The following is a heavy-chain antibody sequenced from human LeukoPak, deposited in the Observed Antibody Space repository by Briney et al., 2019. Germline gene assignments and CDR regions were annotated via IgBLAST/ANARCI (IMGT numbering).Heavy chain of an antibody. V-gene: IGHV3-64*01. J-gene: IGHJ6*03. D-gene: IGHD3-3*02. CDR1: GFSFSKFA. Sequence: PGGTLRLSCAASGFSFSKFAMRWVRQDPGRGLESVSGISYNGDDTYYANSVKGRFTISRDNSKKTLYLQVGRLRVEEMGVYYCARWHFWSGYTYQDYFYYMDVWGKGTAVTVSS. CDR2: ISYNGDDT. CDR3: ARWHFWSGYTYQDYFYYMDV.